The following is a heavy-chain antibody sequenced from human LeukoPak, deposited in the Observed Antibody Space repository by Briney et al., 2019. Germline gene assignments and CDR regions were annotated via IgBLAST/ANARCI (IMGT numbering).Heavy chain of an antibody. CDR2: IYTSGST. Sequence: PSETLSLTCAVYGGSFSGYYWSWIRQPAGKGLEWIGRIYTSGSTNYNPSLKSRVTMSVDTSKNQFSLKLSSVTAADTAVYYCARGGSGSYYKVSYYYYYMDVWGKGTTVTISS. D-gene: IGHD3-10*01. CDR3: ARGGSGSYYKVSYYYYYMDV. J-gene: IGHJ6*03. V-gene: IGHV4-59*10. CDR1: GGSFSGYY.